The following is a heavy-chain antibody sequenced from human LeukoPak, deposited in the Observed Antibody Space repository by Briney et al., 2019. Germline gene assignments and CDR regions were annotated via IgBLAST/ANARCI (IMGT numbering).Heavy chain of an antibody. D-gene: IGHD3-22*01. CDR2: ISNDGANK. Sequence: PGGSLRLSCAASGFTFSSYGMYWVRRAPGKGLEWVAVISNDGANKYYADSVKGRFTIFRDDSKNTLFLQMDSLRPEDTAMYYCAKYQGYDSDYMAVWGQGALVTVSS. CDR1: GFTFSSYG. V-gene: IGHV3-30*18. J-gene: IGHJ4*02. CDR3: AKYQGYDSDYMAV.